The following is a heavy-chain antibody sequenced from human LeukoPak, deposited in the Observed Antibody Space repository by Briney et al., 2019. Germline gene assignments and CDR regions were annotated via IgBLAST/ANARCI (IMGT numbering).Heavy chain of an antibody. Sequence: PSETLSLTCTVSGDSISIYYWSWIRQPPGKGLEWIGYIYNSGSTNYNLSLKSRVTISVDTSKNQFSLKLTSVTAADTAVYYCVRDRELGYWGQGTLVTVSS. D-gene: IGHD3-10*01. CDR3: VRDRELGY. CDR2: IYNSGST. J-gene: IGHJ4*02. CDR1: GDSISIYY. V-gene: IGHV4-59*01.